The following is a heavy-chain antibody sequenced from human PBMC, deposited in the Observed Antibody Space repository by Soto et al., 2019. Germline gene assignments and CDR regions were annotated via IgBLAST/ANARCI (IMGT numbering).Heavy chain of an antibody. Sequence: GASVKVSCKASGYTFTSYGISWVRQAPGQGLEWMGWISADNGHTNYAQKLQGRVTMTTETSTTTAYMELRSLRSDDTALYYCARAFYYYDSSGYPDYWGQGTLVTVSS. CDR3: ARAFYYYDSSGYPDY. J-gene: IGHJ4*02. CDR1: GYTFTSYG. V-gene: IGHV1-18*01. D-gene: IGHD3-22*01. CDR2: ISADNGHT.